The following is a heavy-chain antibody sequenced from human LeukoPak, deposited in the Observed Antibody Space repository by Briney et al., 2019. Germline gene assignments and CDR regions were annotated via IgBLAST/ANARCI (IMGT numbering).Heavy chain of an antibody. V-gene: IGHV3-21*01. CDR2: ISSSSSYI. CDR3: ERATGTIFGVVITEDY. D-gene: IGHD3-3*01. CDR1: GFTFSSYS. Sequence: GSLRLSCAASGFTFSSYSMNWVRQAPGKGLEWVSSISSSSSYIYYADSVKGRFTISRDNAKNSLYLQMNSLRAEDTAVYYCERATGTIFGVVITEDYWGQGTLVTVSS. J-gene: IGHJ4*02.